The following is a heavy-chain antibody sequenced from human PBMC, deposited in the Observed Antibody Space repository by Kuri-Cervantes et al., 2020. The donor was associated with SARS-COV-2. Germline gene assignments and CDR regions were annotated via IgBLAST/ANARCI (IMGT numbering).Heavy chain of an antibody. CDR3: ARVRIFGVPGFAFDI. CDR1: GGSISSYY. CDR2: IYYSGST. Sequence: SETLSLTCTDSGGSISSYYWSWIRQPPGKGLEWIGYIYYSGSTNYNPSLKSRVTISVDTSKNQFSLKLSSVTAADTAVYYCARVRIFGVPGFAFDIWGQGTMVTVSS. J-gene: IGHJ3*02. D-gene: IGHD3-3*01. V-gene: IGHV4-59*01.